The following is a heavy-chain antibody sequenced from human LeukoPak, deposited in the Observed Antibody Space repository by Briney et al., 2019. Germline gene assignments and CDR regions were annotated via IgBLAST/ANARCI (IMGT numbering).Heavy chain of an antibody. Sequence: PGRSLRLSCAASGFTFDDYAMHWVRQAPGKGLEWVSGISWNSGSIGYADSVKGRFTISRDNAKNSLYLQMNSLRAEDTALYYCAKDIGDNSGWYVGMDYWGQGTLVTVSS. V-gene: IGHV3-9*01. D-gene: IGHD6-19*01. J-gene: IGHJ4*02. CDR2: ISWNSGSI. CDR3: AKDIGDNSGWYVGMDY. CDR1: GFTFDDYA.